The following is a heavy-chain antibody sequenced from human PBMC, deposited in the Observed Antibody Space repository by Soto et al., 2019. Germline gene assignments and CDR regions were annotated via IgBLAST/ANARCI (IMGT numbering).Heavy chain of an antibody. Sequence: SETLSLTCAVSGGSIISADSYWFWIRKHPGKGLEWIGYIAYSGDTYYNPSLRSRVTISADTSENKFSLTLKSVTAADTAVYYCARGLYYYDSSGYLGYWGQGTLVTVAS. CDR1: GGSIISADSY. CDR2: IAYSGDT. D-gene: IGHD3-22*01. J-gene: IGHJ4*02. V-gene: IGHV4-31*11. CDR3: ARGLYYYDSSGYLGY.